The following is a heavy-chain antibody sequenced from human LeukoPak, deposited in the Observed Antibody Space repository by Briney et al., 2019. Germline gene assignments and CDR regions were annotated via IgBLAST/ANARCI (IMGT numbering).Heavy chain of an antibody. CDR3: ARTIRYFDWFHY. CDR2: IIPIFGTA. Sequence: ASVKVSCKASGGTFSSYAISWVRQAPGQGLEWMGRIIPIFGTANYAQKFQGRVTITTDDSTSTAYMELSSLRSEDTAVYYCARTIRYFDWFHYWGQGTLVTVSS. J-gene: IGHJ4*02. V-gene: IGHV1-69*05. CDR1: GGTFSSYA. D-gene: IGHD3-9*01.